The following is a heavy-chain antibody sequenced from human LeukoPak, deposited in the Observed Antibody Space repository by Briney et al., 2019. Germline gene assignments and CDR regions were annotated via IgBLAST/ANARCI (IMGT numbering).Heavy chain of an antibody. CDR2: INPSGGST. J-gene: IGHJ4*02. CDR3: ARDDNYGILVNVDY. V-gene: IGHV1-46*01. CDR1: GYTFTSYY. Sequence: GASVKVSCKASGYTFTSYYMHWVRQAPGQGLEWMGIINPSGGSTSYAQKFQGRVTITADKSTSTSYMELSSLRSEDTAVYYCARDDNYGILVNVDYWGQGTLVTVSS. D-gene: IGHD4-11*01.